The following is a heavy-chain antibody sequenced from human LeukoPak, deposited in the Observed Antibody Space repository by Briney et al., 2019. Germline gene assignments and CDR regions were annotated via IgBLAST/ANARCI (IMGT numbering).Heavy chain of an antibody. CDR3: ARDPPNCSSTSCVDY. Sequence: ASVKVSCKASGGTFTSYGISWVRQAPGQGLEWMGWISAYNGNTNYAQKLQGRVTMTTDTSTSTAYMELRSLRSDDTAVYYCARDPPNCSSTSCVDYWGQGTLVTVSS. CDR1: GGTFTSYG. D-gene: IGHD2-2*01. J-gene: IGHJ4*02. V-gene: IGHV1-18*01. CDR2: ISAYNGNT.